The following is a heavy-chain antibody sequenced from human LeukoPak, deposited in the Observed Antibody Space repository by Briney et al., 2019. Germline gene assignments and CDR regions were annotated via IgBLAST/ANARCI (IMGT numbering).Heavy chain of an antibody. V-gene: IGHV1-69*13. D-gene: IGHD6-13*01. CDR3: ARKKISATENWFDP. CDR1: GGTFSDYA. Sequence: ASVKVSCKASGGTFSDYAINWVRQAPGQGLEWMGGIIPIFGTANYGQKFQGRVTITADESTSTAYMELSSLTPEDTAVYYCARKKISATENWFDPWGQGTLVTVSS. CDR2: IIPIFGTA. J-gene: IGHJ5*02.